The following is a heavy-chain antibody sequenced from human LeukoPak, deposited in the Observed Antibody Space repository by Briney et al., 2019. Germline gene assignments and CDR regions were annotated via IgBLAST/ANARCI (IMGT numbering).Heavy chain of an antibody. CDR3: AKAEIDCSSTSCYWAPDY. CDR1: GFTFSSYA. J-gene: IGHJ4*02. V-gene: IGHV3-23*01. CDR2: ISGSGGST. D-gene: IGHD2-2*01. Sequence: PGGSLRLSCAASGFTFSSYAMSWVRQAPGKGLEWVSAISGSGGSTYYADSVKGRFTISRDNSKNTLYLQMNSLRAEDTAVYYCAKAEIDCSSTSCYWAPDYWGQGTLATVSS.